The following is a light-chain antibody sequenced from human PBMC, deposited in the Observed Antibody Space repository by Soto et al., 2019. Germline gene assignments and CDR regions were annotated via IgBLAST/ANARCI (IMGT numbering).Light chain of an antibody. J-gene: IGKJ4*01. CDR1: QSVTNN. CDR3: QQYDDWPLT. V-gene: IGKV3D-15*01. CDR2: DVS. Sequence: EKVMTQSPATLSVSPGETATLSCRASQSVTNNYLAWYQQKPGLAPRLLIHDVSTRATGIPARFSGSGSGTEFTLTISSLQSEDFAVYYCQQYDDWPLTLGGGTKVDIK.